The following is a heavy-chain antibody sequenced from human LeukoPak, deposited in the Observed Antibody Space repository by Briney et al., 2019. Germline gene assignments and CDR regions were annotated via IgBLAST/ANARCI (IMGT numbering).Heavy chain of an antibody. D-gene: IGHD6-19*01. Sequence: SETLSLTCTVSGGSISSSSYYWGWIRQPPGKGLEWIGSIYYSGSTYYNPSLKSRVTISVDTSKNQFSLKLSSVTAADTAIYHCARAVSGRFDYWGQGTLVTVSS. V-gene: IGHV4-39*01. CDR2: IYYSGST. J-gene: IGHJ4*02. CDR1: GGSISSSSYY. CDR3: ARAVSGRFDY.